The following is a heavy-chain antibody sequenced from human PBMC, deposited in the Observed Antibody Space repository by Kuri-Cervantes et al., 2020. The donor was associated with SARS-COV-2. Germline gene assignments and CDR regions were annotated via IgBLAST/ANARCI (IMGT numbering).Heavy chain of an antibody. V-gene: IGHV3-30*04. CDR2: ISYVATNR. J-gene: IGHJ4*02. D-gene: IGHD1-26*01. CDR3: AKGGGSGSYSPLLGPFDY. Sequence: GGSLRLSCAASGFTFSSCAMHWVRQAPGKGLEWVAVISYVATNRFYADSVKGRFTVSRDNAKNTLYLEMSGLRPEDAGVYFCAKGGGSGSYSPLLGPFDYWGQGTLVTVSS. CDR1: GFTFSSCA.